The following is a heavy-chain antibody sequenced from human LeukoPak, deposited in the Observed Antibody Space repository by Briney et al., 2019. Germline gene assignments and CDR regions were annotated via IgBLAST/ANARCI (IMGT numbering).Heavy chain of an antibody. J-gene: IGHJ4*02. CDR1: EFTFSSYD. D-gene: IGHD3-16*01. Sequence: GGSLRLSCATSEFTFSSYDIIWVRQAPGKGLEWVSWITGSGGAVKYTDSVKGRFTISRDNAKKSVYLQMNSLRVEDTAVYYCARNGGGLDYWGQGTLVTVSS. V-gene: IGHV3-48*03. CDR2: ITGSGGAV. CDR3: ARNGGGLDY.